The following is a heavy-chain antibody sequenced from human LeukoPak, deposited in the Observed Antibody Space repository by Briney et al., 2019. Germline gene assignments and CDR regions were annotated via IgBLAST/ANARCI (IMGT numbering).Heavy chain of an antibody. Sequence: XXXSGYSXXSGYYWAWIRPPPGKGLEWIGSIYHSGSTYYNPSLKSRVTISIDTSKSQFSLNLSSVTAADTDVYFFARDPDYYDPGYWGQGTLVTVSS. CDR3: ARDPDYYDPGY. D-gene: IGHD3-22*01. V-gene: IGHV4-38-2*02. J-gene: IGHJ4*02. CDR1: GYSXXSGYY. CDR2: IYHSGST.